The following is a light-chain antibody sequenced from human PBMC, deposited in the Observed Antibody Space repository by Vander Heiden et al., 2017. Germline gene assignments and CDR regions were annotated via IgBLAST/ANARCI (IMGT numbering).Light chain of an antibody. CDR3: QQRSNWPLIT. Sequence: EIVFTQSPATLSSSPGERATLSCRASQSVSSYLAWYQQKPGQAPRLLIYDASNRATGIPARFSGSGSGTDFTLTISSLEPEDFAVYYCQQRSNWPLITFGPGTKVDIK. CDR2: DAS. J-gene: IGKJ3*01. V-gene: IGKV3-11*01. CDR1: QSVSSY.